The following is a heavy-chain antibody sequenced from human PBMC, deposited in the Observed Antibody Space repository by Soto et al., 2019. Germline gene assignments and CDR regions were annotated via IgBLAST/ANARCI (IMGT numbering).Heavy chain of an antibody. Sequence: ESGGGLVQPGGSLRLSCAVPGLTFSDYWMSWVRQAPGKGLEWVANIRQDESEKNYADSVKGRFTISRDNAKSSVYLQMNSLRAEDTAVYYCTNDKFSGSYYVRGLTYYFEYWGQGTLVTVSS. V-gene: IGHV3-7*03. CDR3: TNDKFSGSYYVRGLTYYFEY. D-gene: IGHD1-26*01. CDR1: GLTFSDYW. J-gene: IGHJ4*02. CDR2: IRQDESEK.